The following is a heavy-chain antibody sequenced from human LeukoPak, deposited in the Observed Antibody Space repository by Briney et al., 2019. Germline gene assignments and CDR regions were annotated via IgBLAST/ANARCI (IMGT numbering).Heavy chain of an antibody. Sequence: SLDLSCAASGFPFDDYARQGGRQAPGKGLEGVEGISWNSGSIGYADSVKGRFTISRDNAKNSLYLQMNSLRAEDTALYYCAKDSCSSTSCYMEDYWGQGTLVTVSS. CDR1: GFPFDDYA. J-gene: IGHJ4*02. CDR2: ISWNSGSI. CDR3: AKDSCSSTSCYMEDY. D-gene: IGHD2-2*02. V-gene: IGHV3-9*01.